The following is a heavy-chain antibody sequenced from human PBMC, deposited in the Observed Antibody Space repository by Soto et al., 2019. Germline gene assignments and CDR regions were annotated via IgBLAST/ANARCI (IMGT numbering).Heavy chain of an antibody. V-gene: IGHV3-23*01. Sequence: EVRLLQSGGGLIQPGESLRLSCAASGFSFSNQALSWVRQAPGKGLEWVSTISANSGSTYYAASVKGRFNISRDNSKNTLDLQMNSLRAEHTAVYYCGPQILWYGEIPTFVTWGQGTLVSVSS. J-gene: IGHJ5*02. D-gene: IGHD3-10*01. CDR1: GFSFSNQA. CDR2: ISANSGST. CDR3: GPQILWYGEIPTFVT.